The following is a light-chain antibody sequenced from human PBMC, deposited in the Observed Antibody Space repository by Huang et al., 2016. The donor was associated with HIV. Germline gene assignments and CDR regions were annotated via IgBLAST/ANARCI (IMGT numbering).Light chain of an antibody. CDR1: QTVSSY. CDR3: QLRSTWPGDT. Sequence: EIVLTQSPATLSLSPGERATLSCRASQTVSSYLAWDQQKPGQSPRLLIYDASNRATGIPARFSGSGSGTDFTLTISSLEPEDFAVYYCQLRSTWPGDTFGGGTKVEIK. V-gene: IGKV3-11*01. J-gene: IGKJ4*01. CDR2: DAS.